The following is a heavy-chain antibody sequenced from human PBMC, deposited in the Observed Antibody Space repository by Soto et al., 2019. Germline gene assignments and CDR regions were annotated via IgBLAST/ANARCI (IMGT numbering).Heavy chain of an antibody. J-gene: IGHJ4*02. Sequence: ASVKVSCKASGYTFTSYYMHGVRQAPGQGLEWMGIINPSGGSTSYAQKFQGRVTMTRDTSTSTVYMELSSLRSEDTAVYYCARDGRSSYSRGWEYFDYWGQGTLVPVYS. CDR2: INPSGGST. CDR3: ARDGRSSYSRGWEYFDY. V-gene: IGHV1-46*01. CDR1: GYTFTSYY. D-gene: IGHD6-19*01.